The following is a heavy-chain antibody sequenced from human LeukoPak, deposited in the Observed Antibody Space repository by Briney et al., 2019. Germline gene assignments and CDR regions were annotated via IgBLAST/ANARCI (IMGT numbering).Heavy chain of an antibody. J-gene: IGHJ4*02. D-gene: IGHD3-3*01. CDR1: GFTFSSYA. CDR2: ISGSGGST. CDR3: AKAGWGAYYRGIDY. Sequence: GRSLRLSCAASGFTFSSYAMSWVRQAPGKGLEWVSVISGSGGSTSYADSVKGRFTISRDNSKNTLYMQMNSLRAEDTAEYYCAKAGWGAYYRGIDYWGQGTLVTVSS. V-gene: IGHV3-23*01.